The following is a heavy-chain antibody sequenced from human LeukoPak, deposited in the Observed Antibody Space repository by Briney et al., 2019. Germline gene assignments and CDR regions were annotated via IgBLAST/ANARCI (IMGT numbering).Heavy chain of an antibody. D-gene: IGHD4-17*01. Sequence: GGSLRLSCAASGFTFSSYGMSWVRQAPGKGLEWVSAISGSGGSTYYADSVKGRFTISRDNSKNMLYLQMNILRPDDTAVYYCANLATVTYNPFDYWGQGTLVTVSS. CDR1: GFTFSSYG. V-gene: IGHV3-23*01. CDR3: ANLATVTYNPFDY. CDR2: ISGSGGST. J-gene: IGHJ4*02.